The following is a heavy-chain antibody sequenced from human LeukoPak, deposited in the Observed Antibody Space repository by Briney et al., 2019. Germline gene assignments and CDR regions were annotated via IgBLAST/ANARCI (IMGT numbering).Heavy chain of an antibody. D-gene: IGHD3-16*02. J-gene: IGHJ6*02. V-gene: IGHV1-69*13. CDR1: GGTFSSYA. Sequence: ASVKVSCKASGGTFSSYAISWVGQAPGQGLEWMGGIIPIFGTANYAQKFQGRVTITADESTSTAYMELSSLRSEDTAVYYCARVITFGGVIVKKNSQTSSYYYYGMDVWGQGTTVTVSS. CDR2: IIPIFGTA. CDR3: ARVITFGGVIVKKNSQTSSYYYYGMDV.